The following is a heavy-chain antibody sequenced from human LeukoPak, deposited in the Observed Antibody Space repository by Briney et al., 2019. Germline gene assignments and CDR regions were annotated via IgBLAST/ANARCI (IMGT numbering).Heavy chain of an antibody. CDR3: AREMGSFDAGCDY. CDR1: GFTFSSYS. Sequence: GGSLKLSCAASGFTFSSYSMNWVRQAPGKGLEWVSSISSSSSYIYYADSVKGRFTTSIDNAKNSLYLQMNSLRAEDTAVYYCAREMGSFDAGCDYWGQGTLVTVSS. V-gene: IGHV3-21*01. CDR2: ISSSSSYI. D-gene: IGHD1-26*01. J-gene: IGHJ4*02.